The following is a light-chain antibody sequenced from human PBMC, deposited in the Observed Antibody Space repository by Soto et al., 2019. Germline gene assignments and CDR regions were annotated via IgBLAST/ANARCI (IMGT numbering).Light chain of an antibody. CDR2: GAS. Sequence: GITQSPATLSVYPGERVTLSCRASEGVGSSLAWYQQKPGQAPRVLIYGASTTAPGIPARFSGSGSGTEFTLTISSLQSEDSAVYHCQQYNDWPRTFGQGTKVDI. V-gene: IGKV3-15*01. J-gene: IGKJ1*01. CDR1: EGVGSS. CDR3: QQYNDWPRT.